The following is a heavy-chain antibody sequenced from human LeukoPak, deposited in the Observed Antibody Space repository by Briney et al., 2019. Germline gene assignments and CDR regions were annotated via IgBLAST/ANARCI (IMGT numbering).Heavy chain of an antibody. V-gene: IGHV5-51*01. D-gene: IGHD4-17*01. J-gene: IGHJ3*02. CDR3: ARQRVTTVTKLDAFDI. CDR1: GYSFTNYW. Sequence: GESLKISCKGSGYSFTNYWIGWVRQMPGKGLEWMGIIFSGDSDTRYSPSFQGQVTIPADKSISTAYLQWSSLRASDTAMYYCARQRVTTVTKLDAFDIWGQGTMVTVSS. CDR2: IFSGDSDT.